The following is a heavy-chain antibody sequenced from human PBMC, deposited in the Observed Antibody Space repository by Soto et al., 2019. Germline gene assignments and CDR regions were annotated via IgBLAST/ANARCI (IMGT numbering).Heavy chain of an antibody. D-gene: IGHD3-3*01. CDR1: GYTFTSYG. V-gene: IGHV1-18*01. CDR3: ARYDYDFWSGYYTPYCFDY. J-gene: IGHJ4*02. CDR2: ISAYNGNT. Sequence: QVQLVQSGAEVKKPGASVKVSCKASGYTFTSYGISWVRQAPGQGLEWMGWISAYNGNTNYAQKLQGRVTMTTDTSTSTAYMELRSLRSDDTAVYYCARYDYDFWSGYYTPYCFDYWGQGTLVTVSS.